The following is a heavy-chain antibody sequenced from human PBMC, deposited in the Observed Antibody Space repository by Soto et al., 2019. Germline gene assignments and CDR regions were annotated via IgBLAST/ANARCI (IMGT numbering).Heavy chain of an antibody. CDR2: INAGNGNT. CDR3: AAHLRTDQFMPIAY. D-gene: IGHD2-2*01. Sequence: ASVKVSCKASGETLKSYAVHWVRHAHGQRVEWMGWINAGNGNTKYSQKFQGRVTITRDTSASTAYMELSSLRSEDTAVYYCAAHLRTDQFMPIAYWGQGNLVTVTS. CDR1: GETLKSYA. J-gene: IGHJ4*02. V-gene: IGHV1-3*01.